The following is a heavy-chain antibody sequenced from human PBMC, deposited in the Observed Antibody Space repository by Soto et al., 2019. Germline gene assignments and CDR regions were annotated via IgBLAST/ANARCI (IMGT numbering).Heavy chain of an antibody. D-gene: IGHD2-21*01. Sequence: ELQLVETGGGLIQTGGSLRLSCAASGFSISSNYIAWVRQPPGKGLEWVSTTFSGGNTEYAASVKGRCSISRDNYKNTLYLQMDNLRVEDTAVYSCARKPPRAIQGWAFGMDVWGQGTTVSVSS. CDR1: GFSISSNY. CDR3: ARKPPRAIQGWAFGMDV. V-gene: IGHV3-53*02. J-gene: IGHJ6*02. CDR2: TFSGGNT.